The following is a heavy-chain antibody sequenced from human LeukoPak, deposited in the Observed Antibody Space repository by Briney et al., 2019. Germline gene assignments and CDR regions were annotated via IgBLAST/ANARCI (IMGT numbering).Heavy chain of an antibody. CDR2: ISYDGSNK. J-gene: IGHJ5*02. CDR1: GFTFSSYA. D-gene: IGHD6-13*01. Sequence: GGSLRLSCAASGFTFSSYAMHWVRQAPGKGLEWVAVISYDGSNKYYADSVKGRFTISRDNSKNTLYLQMNSLRAEDTAVYYCARVRAAAGIDGWFDPWGQGTLVTVSS. CDR3: ARVRAAAGIDGWFDP. V-gene: IGHV3-30*04.